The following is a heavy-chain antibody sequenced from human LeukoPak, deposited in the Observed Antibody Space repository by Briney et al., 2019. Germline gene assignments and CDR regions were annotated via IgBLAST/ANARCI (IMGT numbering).Heavy chain of an antibody. CDR2: IYYSGST. CDR3: ARGDYRSIYYYYYGMDA. Sequence: SETLSLTCTVSGGSISSYYWSWIRQPPGKGLEWIGYIYYSGSTNYNPSLKSRVTISVDTSKNQFSLKLSSVTAADTAVYYCARGDYRSIYYYYYGMDAWGQGTTVTVSS. D-gene: IGHD4-11*01. V-gene: IGHV4-59*01. CDR1: GGSISSYY. J-gene: IGHJ6*02.